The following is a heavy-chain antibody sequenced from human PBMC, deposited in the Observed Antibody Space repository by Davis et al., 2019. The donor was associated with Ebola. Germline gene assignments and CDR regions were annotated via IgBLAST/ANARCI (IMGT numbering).Heavy chain of an antibody. CDR1: GFTFSDYY. CDR2: ISSSGSTI. V-gene: IGHV3-11*04. D-gene: IGHD6-19*01. CDR3: ARASSGWYYAAFDI. J-gene: IGHJ3*02. Sequence: GESLKISCAASGFTFSDYYMSWIRQAPGKGLEWVSYISSSGSTIYYADSVKGRFTISRDNAKNSLYLQMNSLRAEDTAVYYCARASSGWYYAAFDIWGQGTMVTVSS.